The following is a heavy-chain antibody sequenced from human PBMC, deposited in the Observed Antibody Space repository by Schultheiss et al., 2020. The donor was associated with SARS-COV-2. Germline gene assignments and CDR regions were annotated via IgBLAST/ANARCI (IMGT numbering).Heavy chain of an antibody. J-gene: IGHJ6*02. CDR2: IYYSGST. D-gene: IGHD6-13*01. CDR3: ARDNIAAAGKSIKYYYYYGMDV. Sequence: SETLSLTCSVSGGSISSSSYFWGWIRQPPGKGLEWIGYIYYSGSTNYNPSLKSRVTISVDTSKNQFSLKLSSVTAADTAVYYCARDNIAAAGKSIKYYYYYGMDVWGQGTTVTVSS. V-gene: IGHV4-61*05. CDR1: GGSISSSSYF.